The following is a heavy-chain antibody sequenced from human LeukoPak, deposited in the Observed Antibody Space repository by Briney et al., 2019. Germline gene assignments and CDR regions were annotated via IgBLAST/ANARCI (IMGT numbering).Heavy chain of an antibody. CDR2: ISSSSSYI. D-gene: IGHD3-22*01. Sequence: GGSLRLSCAASGFTFSSYSMNWVRQAPGKGLEWVSSISSSSSYIEYADSVKGRFTISSDNANNSLYLQINRLRAEDTAVYYCARETYYYDSSGSYWGQGTLVTVSS. CDR3: ARETYYYDSSGSY. V-gene: IGHV3-21*01. J-gene: IGHJ4*02. CDR1: GFTFSSYS.